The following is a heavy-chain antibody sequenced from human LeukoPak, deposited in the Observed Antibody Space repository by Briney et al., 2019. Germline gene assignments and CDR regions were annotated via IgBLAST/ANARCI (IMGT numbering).Heavy chain of an antibody. D-gene: IGHD3-3*01. V-gene: IGHV3-72*01. CDR2: IRNKVNSYTT. Sequence: PGGSLRLSCAASGFTFSDHYMDWVRQAPGKGLEWVGRIRNKVNSYTTEYAASVKGRFTISRGDSKNSVFLHMNSLKTEDTAVYYCARDLGIGATDSYYYMDVWGEGTTVTVSS. J-gene: IGHJ6*03. CDR3: ARDLGIGATDSYYYMDV. CDR1: GFTFSDHY.